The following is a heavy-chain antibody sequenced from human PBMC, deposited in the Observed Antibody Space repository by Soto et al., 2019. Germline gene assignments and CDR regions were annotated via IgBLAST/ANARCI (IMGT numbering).Heavy chain of an antibody. CDR1: GFMVSSYA. Sequence: XGSLRLAFTASGFMVSSYAVHWVRQAPGKGLEWVAVLSSDGNNQYYGDSVEGRFAISRDNSKNTLYLQMDSLRPEDTAVYYCARPTKTIHYYYFYGLDVWGQGTTVTVSS. V-gene: IGHV3-30*09. J-gene: IGHJ6*02. CDR3: ARPTKTIHYYYFYGLDV. CDR2: LSSDGNNQ. D-gene: IGHD2-2*01.